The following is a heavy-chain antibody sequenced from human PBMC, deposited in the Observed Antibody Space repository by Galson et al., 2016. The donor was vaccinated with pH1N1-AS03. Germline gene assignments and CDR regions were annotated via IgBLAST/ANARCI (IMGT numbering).Heavy chain of an antibody. D-gene: IGHD6-19*01. V-gene: IGHV3-30*04. CDR3: ARETVVGTGFEY. Sequence: SLRLSCAGSGFTFSPYAMHWVRQAPGKGLEWVAVISSDGSNKYYSDSGKGRFTISRGNSKSTLYLQVNSLRTEDSAVYYCARETVVGTGFEYWGQGKLVTVSS. CDR2: ISSDGSNK. J-gene: IGHJ4*02. CDR1: GFTFSPYA.